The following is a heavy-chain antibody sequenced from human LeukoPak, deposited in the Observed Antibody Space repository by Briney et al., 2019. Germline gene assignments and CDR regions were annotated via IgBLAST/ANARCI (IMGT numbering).Heavy chain of an antibody. J-gene: IGHJ6*03. CDR3: ARHISSGSYYYYCYMDV. D-gene: IGHD1-26*01. CDR2: IYPGDSDT. Sequence: GESLKISCKGSGYSFTSYWIGWVRQMPGKGLEWMGIIYPGDSDTRYSPSFQGQVTISADKSISTAYLQWSSLKASDTAMYYCARHISSGSYYYYCYMDVWGKGTTVTVSS. CDR1: GYSFTSYW. V-gene: IGHV5-51*01.